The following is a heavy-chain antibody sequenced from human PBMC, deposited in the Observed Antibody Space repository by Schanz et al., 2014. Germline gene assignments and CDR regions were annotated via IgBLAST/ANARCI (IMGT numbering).Heavy chain of an antibody. CDR2: ISYDGSNK. J-gene: IGHJ4*02. CDR3: ARDSRPNYDFLTAYYSIDY. V-gene: IGHV3-30-3*01. D-gene: IGHD3-9*01. CDR1: GFTLSSYA. Sequence: QVQLAESGGGVVQPGRSLRLSCAAYGFTLSSYAMHWVRQAPGKGLEWVAVISYDGSNKYYADSVKGRFTISRDNSKNTLYLQMNTLRAEDTAVYYCARDSRPNYDFLTAYYSIDYWGQGTLXTVSS.